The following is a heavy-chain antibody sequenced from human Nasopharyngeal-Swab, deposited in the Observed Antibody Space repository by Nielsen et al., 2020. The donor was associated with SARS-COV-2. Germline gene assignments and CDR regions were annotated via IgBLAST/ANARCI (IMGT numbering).Heavy chain of an antibody. D-gene: IGHD2-2*01. CDR2: IIPILGIA. J-gene: IGHJ5*02. Sequence: WVRQAPGQGLEWMGGIIPILGIANYAQKFRGRVTITADKSTSTAYMELSSLRSEDTAVYYCASSHCSSTSCYHWFDPWGQGTLVTVSS. V-gene: IGHV1-69*10. CDR3: ASSHCSSTSCYHWFDP.